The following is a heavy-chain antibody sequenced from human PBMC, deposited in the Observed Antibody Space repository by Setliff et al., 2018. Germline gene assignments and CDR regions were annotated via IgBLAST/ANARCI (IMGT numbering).Heavy chain of an antibody. V-gene: IGHV3-11*04. Sequence: PGGSLRLSCAASGFTFSDYYMTWIRQAPGKGLEWVSYTSSGSSTIYYADSVKGRFTISRDNAKNSLYLQMNSLRAEDTAVYYCARDRSIAAAGAFDYWGQGTLVTVSS. CDR1: GFTFSDYY. J-gene: IGHJ4*02. CDR3: ARDRSIAAAGAFDY. CDR2: TSSGSSTI. D-gene: IGHD6-13*01.